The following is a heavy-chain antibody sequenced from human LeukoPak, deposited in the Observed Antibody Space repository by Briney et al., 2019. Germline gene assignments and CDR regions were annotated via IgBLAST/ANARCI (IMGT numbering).Heavy chain of an antibody. D-gene: IGHD6-6*01. CDR1: GFTFSDYS. CDR3: AKDPYSSSGAHYFDY. Sequence: PGGSLRLSCVVSGFTFSDYSMNWVRQAPGRGLEWVSFISGSSSAKYYADSVKGRFTISRDNSKNTLYLQMNSLRAEDTAVYYCAKDPYSSSGAHYFDYWGQGTLVTVSS. J-gene: IGHJ4*02. CDR2: ISGSSSAK. V-gene: IGHV3-23*01.